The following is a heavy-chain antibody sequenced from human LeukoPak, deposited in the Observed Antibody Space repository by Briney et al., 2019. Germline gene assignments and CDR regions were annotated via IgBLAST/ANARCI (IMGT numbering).Heavy chain of an antibody. J-gene: IGHJ4*02. CDR2: ISSSSSYI. D-gene: IGHD3-10*01. V-gene: IGHV3-21*01. CDR1: GFTFSSYW. CDR3: ARISITGTPYGSGSYYRDY. Sequence: GGSLRLSCAASGFTFSSYWMSWVRQAPGKGLEWVSSISSSSSYIYYADSVKGRFTISRDNAKNSLYLQMNSLRAEDTAVYYCARISITGTPYGSGSYYRDYWGQGTLVTVSS.